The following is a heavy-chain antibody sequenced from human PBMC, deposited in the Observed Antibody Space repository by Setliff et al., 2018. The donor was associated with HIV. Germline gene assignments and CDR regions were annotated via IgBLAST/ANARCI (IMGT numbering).Heavy chain of an antibody. D-gene: IGHD3-22*01. CDR2: IYYSGST. V-gene: IGHV4-39*07. J-gene: IGHJ3*01. Sequence: SETLSLTCTVSGGSISSRSYYWGWIRQPPGKGLEWIGSIYYSGSTYYNPSLKSRVTIPVDTSKNLFSLKLSSVTAADTAVYFCARIDYYDSRGFYSVRAFDLWGQGTMVTVSS. CDR3: ARIDYYDSRGFYSVRAFDL. CDR1: GGSISSRSYY.